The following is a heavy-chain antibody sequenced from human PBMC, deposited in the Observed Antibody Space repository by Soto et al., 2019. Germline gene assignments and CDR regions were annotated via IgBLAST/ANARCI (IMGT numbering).Heavy chain of an antibody. CDR1: GFTFSSYA. CDR2: ISGSGGST. D-gene: IGHD1-1*01. Sequence: EVQLLESGGGLVQPGGSLRLSCAASGFTFSSYAMSWVRQAPGKGLEWVSAISGSGGSTYYADSVQGRFTISRDNSKNTLYLQMNSLRAEDTAVHYCAKHGNHVNDGHFDYWGQGTLVAVST. CDR3: AKHGNHVNDGHFDY. V-gene: IGHV3-23*01. J-gene: IGHJ4*02.